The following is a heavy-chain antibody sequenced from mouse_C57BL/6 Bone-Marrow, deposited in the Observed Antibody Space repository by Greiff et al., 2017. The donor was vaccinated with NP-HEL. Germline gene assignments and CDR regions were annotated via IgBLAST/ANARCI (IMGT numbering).Heavy chain of an antibody. Sequence: QVQLQQPGTELVKPGASVKLSCKASGYTFTSYWMHWVQQRPGQGLEWIGNINPSNGGTNYNEKFKSKATLTVDKSSSTAYMQLSSLTSEDSAVYYCARGITTVGNWYFDVWGTGTTLTVSS. D-gene: IGHD1-1*01. V-gene: IGHV1-53*01. CDR1: GYTFTSYW. CDR2: INPSNGGT. J-gene: IGHJ1*03. CDR3: ARGITTVGNWYFDV.